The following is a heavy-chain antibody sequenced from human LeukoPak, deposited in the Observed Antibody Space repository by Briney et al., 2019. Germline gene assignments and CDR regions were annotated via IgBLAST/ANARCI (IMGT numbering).Heavy chain of an antibody. CDR1: GFTFSDHY. Sequence: GGSLRLSCAASGFTFSDHYMDWVRQAPGKGLEWVGRIKSQGDGATTVHAAPVKGRFTISRDDSRNTLYLQMGSLKIEDTAVYYCATADYPPFEFWGQGTLVTVSS. CDR2: IKSQGDGATT. V-gene: IGHV3-15*01. CDR3: ATADYPPFEF. J-gene: IGHJ4*02. D-gene: IGHD4/OR15-4a*01.